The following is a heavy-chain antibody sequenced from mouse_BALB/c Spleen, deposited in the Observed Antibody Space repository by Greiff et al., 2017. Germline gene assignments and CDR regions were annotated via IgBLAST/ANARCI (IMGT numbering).Heavy chain of an antibody. V-gene: IGHV1S81*02. CDR1: GYTFTSYW. CDR2: INPSNGRT. Sequence: QVQLQQPGAELVKPGASVKLSCKASGYTFTSYWMHWVKQRPGQGLEWIGEINPSNGRTNYTEKFKSKATLTVDKSSSTAYMQLSSLTSEDSAVYYCARGNFDVWGAGTTVTVSS. J-gene: IGHJ1*01. CDR3: ARGNFDV.